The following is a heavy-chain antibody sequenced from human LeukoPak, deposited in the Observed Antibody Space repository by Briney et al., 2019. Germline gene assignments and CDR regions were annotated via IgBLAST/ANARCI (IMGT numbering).Heavy chain of an antibody. V-gene: IGHV3-9*03. J-gene: IGHJ4*02. Sequence: PGRSLRLSCAASGFTFDDYAMHWVRQAPGKGLEWVSGISWNSGSIGYADSVKGRFTISRDNAKNSLYLQMNSLRAEDMALYYCAKAPGAVVVAATAYFDYWGQGTLVTVSS. CDR3: AKAPGAVVVAATAYFDY. D-gene: IGHD2-15*01. CDR2: ISWNSGSI. CDR1: GFTFDDYA.